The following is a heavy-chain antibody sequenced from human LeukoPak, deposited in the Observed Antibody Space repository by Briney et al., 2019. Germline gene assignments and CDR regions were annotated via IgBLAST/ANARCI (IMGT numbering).Heavy chain of an antibody. Sequence: GGSLRLSCAASGFTFSSYGMHWVRQAPGKGREWVAVISYEGSNKYYADSVKGRFTISRDNSKNTLYLQMNSLRAEDTAVYYCAKDATGLIWTYYFDYWGQGTLVTVSS. CDR2: ISYEGSNK. CDR1: GFTFSSYG. J-gene: IGHJ4*02. D-gene: IGHD2-21*01. CDR3: AKDATGLIWTYYFDY. V-gene: IGHV3-30*18.